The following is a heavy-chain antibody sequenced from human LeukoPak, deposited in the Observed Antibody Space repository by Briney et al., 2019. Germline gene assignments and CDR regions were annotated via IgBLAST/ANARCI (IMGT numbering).Heavy chain of an antibody. D-gene: IGHD3-22*01. J-gene: IGHJ4*02. Sequence: SRVTVSVDTSKNQFSLKLSSVTAVDTAVYYCARRRQYYYDSSGYYYDYWGQGTLVTVSS. V-gene: IGHV4-34*01. CDR3: ARRRQYYYDSSGYYYDY.